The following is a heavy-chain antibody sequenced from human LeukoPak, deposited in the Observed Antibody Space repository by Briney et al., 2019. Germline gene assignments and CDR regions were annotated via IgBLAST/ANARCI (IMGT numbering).Heavy chain of an antibody. D-gene: IGHD5-18*01. CDR3: ARDRVSYSYGYTCFDY. V-gene: IGHV3-7*01. CDR2: IKEDGSDK. CDR1: GFTFSSYW. Sequence: PGGSLRLSCAASGFTFSSYWMSWVRQAPGKGLEWVASIKEDGSDKYYVDSVKGRFTISRDNTKNSLVLQMNSLRAEDTAVYYCARDRVSYSYGYTCFDYWGQGTLVTVSS. J-gene: IGHJ4*02.